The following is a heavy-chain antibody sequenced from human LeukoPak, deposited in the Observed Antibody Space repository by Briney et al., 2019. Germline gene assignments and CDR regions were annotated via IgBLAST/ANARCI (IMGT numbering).Heavy chain of an antibody. J-gene: IGHJ4*02. CDR3: ARVADSSGYHSGD. V-gene: IGHV1-69*05. Sequence: SVKVSCKASGGTFSSYAISWVRQAPGQGLEWMGGIIPIFGTANYAQKFQGRVTNTTDESTSTAYMELSSLRSEDTAVYYCARVADSSGYHSGDWGQGTLVTVSS. CDR1: GGTFSSYA. D-gene: IGHD3-22*01. CDR2: IIPIFGTA.